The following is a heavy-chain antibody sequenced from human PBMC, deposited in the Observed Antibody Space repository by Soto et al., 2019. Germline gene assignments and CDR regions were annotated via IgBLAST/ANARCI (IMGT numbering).Heavy chain of an antibody. V-gene: IGHV4-59*11. Sequence: PSETLSLTCTVSGGSIRSHYFSWIRQPPGKGLEWIGYIYYSGSTNYNPSLRSRVTISVDTSKNQFSLKLSSVTAADTAVYYCARRESLNNAFDIWGQGTMLTISS. J-gene: IGHJ3*02. CDR2: IYYSGST. CDR1: GGSIRSHY. CDR3: ARRESLNNAFDI. D-gene: IGHD1-26*01.